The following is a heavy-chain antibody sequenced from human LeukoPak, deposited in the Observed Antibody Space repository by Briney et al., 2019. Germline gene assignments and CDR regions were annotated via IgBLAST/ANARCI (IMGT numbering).Heavy chain of an antibody. CDR3: ANYPGAESGSYKVFEY. D-gene: IGHD3-10*01. CDR2: ISSSSSYT. Sequence: GGSLRLSCAASGFTFSDYYMSWIRQAPGKGLEWVSYISSSSSYTNYADSVKGRFTISRDNAKNSLYLQMNSLRAEDTAVYYCANYPGAESGSYKVFEYWGQGTLVTVSS. V-gene: IGHV3-11*06. J-gene: IGHJ4*02. CDR1: GFTFSDYY.